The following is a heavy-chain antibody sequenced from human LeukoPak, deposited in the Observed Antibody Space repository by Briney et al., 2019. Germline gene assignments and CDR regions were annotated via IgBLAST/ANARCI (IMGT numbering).Heavy chain of an antibody. CDR2: IIPIFGTA. V-gene: IGHV1-69*05. CDR1: GGTFSSYA. Sequence: VASVKVSCKASGGTFSSYAISWVRQAPGQGPEWMGGIIPIFGTANYAQKFQGRVTITTDESTSTAYMELSSLRSEDTAVYYCASGYSYGSDFDYWGQGTLVTVSS. J-gene: IGHJ4*02. CDR3: ASGYSYGSDFDY. D-gene: IGHD5-18*01.